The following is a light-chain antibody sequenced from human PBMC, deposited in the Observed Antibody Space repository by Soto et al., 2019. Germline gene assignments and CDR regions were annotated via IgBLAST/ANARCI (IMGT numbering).Light chain of an antibody. V-gene: IGLV2-14*03. CDR2: DVN. J-gene: IGLJ2*01. CDR3: SSYTSSSSVI. CDR1: SSDVGAYDY. Sequence: QSALTQPASVSGSPGQSIAISCTGTSSDVGAYDYVSWYQHHPGKAPKLMIYDVNYRPSGVSNRFSGSKSGNTASLTISGLQAEDEAYYYCSSYTSSSSVIFGGGTKLTVL.